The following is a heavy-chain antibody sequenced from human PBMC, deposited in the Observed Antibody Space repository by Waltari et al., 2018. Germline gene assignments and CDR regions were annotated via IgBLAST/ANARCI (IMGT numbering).Heavy chain of an antibody. CDR1: GGTFSSYA. CDR3: ASLGYCSSTSCGNAFDI. D-gene: IGHD2-2*01. CDR2: IIPIFGTA. V-gene: IGHV1-69*12. Sequence: QVQLVQSGAEVKKPGSSVKVSCKASGGTFSSYAISWVRQAPGQGLEWMGGIIPIFGTANDEQKFQGRVTITAGESTSTAYMELSSLRSEDTAVYYCASLGYCSSTSCGNAFDIWGQGTMVTVSS. J-gene: IGHJ3*02.